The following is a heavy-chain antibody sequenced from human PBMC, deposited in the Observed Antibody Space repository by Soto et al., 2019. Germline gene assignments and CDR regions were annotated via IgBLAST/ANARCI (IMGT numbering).Heavy chain of an antibody. CDR1: GGTFSSYA. D-gene: IGHD3-10*01. Sequence: QVQLVQSGAEVKKPGSSVKVSCKASGGTFSSYAISWVRQAPGQGLEWMGGIIPIFGTANYAQKFQGRVTIAADESTSTAYMGLSSVRCEDTAVYCCGGGVNMFRGEPFDYWGQGTLVTVSS. V-gene: IGHV1-69*12. J-gene: IGHJ4*02. CDR3: GGGVNMFRGEPFDY. CDR2: IIPIFGTA.